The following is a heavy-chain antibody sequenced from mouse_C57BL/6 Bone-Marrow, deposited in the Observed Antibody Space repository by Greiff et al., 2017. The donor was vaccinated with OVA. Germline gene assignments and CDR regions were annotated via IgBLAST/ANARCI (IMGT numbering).Heavy chain of an antibody. CDR1: GYSITSGYY. V-gene: IGHV3-6*01. Sequence: EVKLMESGPGLVKPSQSLSLTCSVTGYSITSGYYWNWIRQFPGNKLEWMGYISYDGSNNYNPSLKNRISITRDTSKNQFFLKLNSVTTEDTATYYCARGPTVVAPYAMDYWGQGTSVTVSS. CDR3: ARGPTVVAPYAMDY. J-gene: IGHJ4*01. CDR2: ISYDGSN. D-gene: IGHD1-1*01.